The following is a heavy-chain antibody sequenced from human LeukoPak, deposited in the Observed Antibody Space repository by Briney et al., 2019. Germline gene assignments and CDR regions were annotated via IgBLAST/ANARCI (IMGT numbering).Heavy chain of an antibody. V-gene: IGHV3-9*01. D-gene: IGHD2-21*01. CDR2: ISWNNNDI. Sequence: GGSLRLPCAASGFRFADYGMLWVRQAPGKGLEWVSGISWNNNDIGYADSVKGRFTISRDNAKNSVYLHMNSLRVEDTALYYCTKALGVITGWFDPWGQGTLVTVSS. CDR1: GFRFADYG. J-gene: IGHJ5*02. CDR3: TKALGVITGWFDP.